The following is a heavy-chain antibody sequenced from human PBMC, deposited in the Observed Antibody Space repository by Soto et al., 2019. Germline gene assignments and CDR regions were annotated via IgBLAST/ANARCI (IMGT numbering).Heavy chain of an antibody. CDR2: ISYDGSNK. D-gene: IGHD4-17*01. J-gene: IGHJ6*02. CDR1: GFTFSSYA. V-gene: IGHV3-30-3*01. Sequence: GGSLRLSCAASGFTFSSYAMHWVRQAPGKGLEWVAVISYDGSNKYYADSVKGRFTISRDNSKNTLYLQMNSLRAEDTAVYYCARDMATVTTQNYYYYYGMDVWGQGTTVTVS. CDR3: ARDMATVTTQNYYYYYGMDV.